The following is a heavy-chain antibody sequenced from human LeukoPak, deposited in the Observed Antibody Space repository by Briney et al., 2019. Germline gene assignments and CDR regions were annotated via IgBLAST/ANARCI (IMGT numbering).Heavy chain of an antibody. D-gene: IGHD2-15*01. CDR1: GFTFSSYA. CDR2: ISGSGGST. Sequence: PGGSLRLSCAASGFTFSSYAMSWVRQAPGKGLEWVSGISGSGGSTYYADSVKGRLIISRDNSKNTLYLVMNSLRDEDTAVYYCAKDDPLLGYCTGGICATFDYWGQGSLVTVSS. J-gene: IGHJ4*02. V-gene: IGHV3-23*01. CDR3: AKDDPLLGYCTGGICATFDY.